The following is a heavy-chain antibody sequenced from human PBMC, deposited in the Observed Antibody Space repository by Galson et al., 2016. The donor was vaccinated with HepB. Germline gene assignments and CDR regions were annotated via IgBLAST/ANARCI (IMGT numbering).Heavy chain of an antibody. J-gene: IGHJ4*02. CDR3: AKETSNWGQYYFDY. Sequence: CAAYGFRLSDYGMHWVRQAPGKGLEWVAVIWFDGSNINYVDSVKDRFTISRDNSRNTLYLQMNSLRAEDTAVYYCAKETSNWGQYYFDYWGQGALVTVSS. CDR1: GFRLSDYG. D-gene: IGHD7-27*01. V-gene: IGHV3-33*03. CDR2: IWFDGSNI.